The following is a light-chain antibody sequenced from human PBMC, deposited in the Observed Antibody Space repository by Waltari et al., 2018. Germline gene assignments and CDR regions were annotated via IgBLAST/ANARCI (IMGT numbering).Light chain of an antibody. CDR1: SGSICSSY. Sequence: NFILTQTHSVSESPGKTVTISCTRSSGSICSSYVQWYPQRPGSAPTTVIYEDYQRPSGVPERFSGSIDSSSNSAYVTISGLKPEDEADYYCQSYDNDNVVFGGGTRLTVL. V-gene: IGLV6-57*03. CDR2: EDY. CDR3: QSYDNDNVV. J-gene: IGLJ3*02.